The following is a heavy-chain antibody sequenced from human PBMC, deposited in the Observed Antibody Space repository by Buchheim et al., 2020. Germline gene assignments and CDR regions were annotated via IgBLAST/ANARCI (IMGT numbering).Heavy chain of an antibody. CDR1: GYMFTSYA. CDR2: INTNTGNP. Sequence: QVQLVQSGSELKKPGASVKVSCKASGYMFTSYAMNWVRQAPGHGPEWMGWINTNTGNPTYAQGFTGRFVFSLDTSVSTAYLQISSLETEDTAVYFCARDRTSYDDFWTGYDSFDIWGQGI. V-gene: IGHV7-4-1*02. D-gene: IGHD3-3*01. CDR3: ARDRTSYDDFWTGYDSFDI. J-gene: IGHJ3*02.